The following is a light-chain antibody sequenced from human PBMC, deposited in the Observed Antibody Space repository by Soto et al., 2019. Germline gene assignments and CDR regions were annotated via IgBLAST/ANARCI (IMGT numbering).Light chain of an antibody. CDR2: EVS. CDR1: SSDVGSYNL. CDR3: CSYAVHWV. V-gene: IGLV2-23*02. J-gene: IGLJ3*02. Sequence: QSALTQPASVSGSPGQSITISCTGTSSDVGSYNLVSWYQQHPGKAPKLMIYEVSKRPSGVSNRFSGSKSGNTASLTISGLQAEDEADYYCCSYAVHWVFGGGTKLTVL.